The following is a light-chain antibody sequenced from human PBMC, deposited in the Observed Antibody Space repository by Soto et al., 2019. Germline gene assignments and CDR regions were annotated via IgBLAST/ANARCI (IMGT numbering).Light chain of an antibody. CDR3: VLQG. CDR2: STN. Sequence: QTVVTQEPSFSVSPGRTVTLTCGLSSGSVSTSYYPSWYQQTPGQAPRTLIYSTNTRSSGVPDRFSGSILGNKAALTITGAQADDEWDYYFVLQGFGGGTKLTVL. V-gene: IGLV8-61*01. CDR1: SGSVSTSYY. J-gene: IGLJ3*02.